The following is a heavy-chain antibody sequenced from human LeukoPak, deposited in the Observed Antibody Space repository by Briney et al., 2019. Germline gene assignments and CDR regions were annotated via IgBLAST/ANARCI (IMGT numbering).Heavy chain of an antibody. CDR2: ISGNDGNT. CDR3: AKDTGGSYPEYYFDY. D-gene: IGHD1-26*01. J-gene: IGHJ4*02. Sequence: GGSLRLSCAASGFTFNNYAMSWVRQAPGKGLEWISVISGNDGNTFYADSVKGRFTISRDNSKNTLYLQMNSLRAEDTAVYYCAKDTGGSYPEYYFDYWGQGTLVTVSS. CDR1: GFTFNNYA. V-gene: IGHV3-23*01.